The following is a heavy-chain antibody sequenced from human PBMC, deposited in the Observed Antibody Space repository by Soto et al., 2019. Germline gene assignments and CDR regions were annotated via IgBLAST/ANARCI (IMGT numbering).Heavy chain of an antibody. CDR2: IYYSGST. Sequence: SETLSLTCTVSGGSISSYYWSWIRQPPGKGLEWIGYIYYSGSTNYNPSLKSRVTISVDTSKNQFSLKLSSVTAADTAVHYCASAYYDILTGSAAFDIWGQGTMVTVSS. D-gene: IGHD3-9*01. CDR3: ASAYYDILTGSAAFDI. V-gene: IGHV4-59*01. CDR1: GGSISSYY. J-gene: IGHJ3*02.